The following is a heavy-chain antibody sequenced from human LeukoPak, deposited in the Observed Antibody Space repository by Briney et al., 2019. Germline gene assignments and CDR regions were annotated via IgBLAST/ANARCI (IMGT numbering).Heavy chain of an antibody. CDR2: IYYSGST. CDR3: VRQNYDTIGFTAFDY. J-gene: IGHJ4*02. D-gene: IGHD3-22*01. Sequence: PSETLSLTCAVSGYSISSGYYWGWIRQPPGKGLEWIGSIYYSGSTSYNPSLKSRVTISVDTSKNQFSLKLSSVTAADTAVYYCVRQNYDTIGFTAFDYWGQGTLVTVSS. CDR1: GYSISSGYY. V-gene: IGHV4-38-2*01.